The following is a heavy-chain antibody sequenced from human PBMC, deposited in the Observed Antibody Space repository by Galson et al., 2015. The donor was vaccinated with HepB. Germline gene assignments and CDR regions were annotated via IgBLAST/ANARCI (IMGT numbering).Heavy chain of an antibody. CDR3: ARDKAVAAGGYAFDI. CDR1: GFTFSSYW. D-gene: IGHD6-19*01. Sequence: SLRLSCAASGFTFSSYWVTWVRQAPGKGLEWVAIIKQDKSEKYYVDSVKGRFTISRDNAKNSLYLQMNSLRAEDTALYYCARDKAVAAGGYAFDIWGQGTMVTVSS. CDR2: IKQDKSEK. J-gene: IGHJ3*02. V-gene: IGHV3-7*01.